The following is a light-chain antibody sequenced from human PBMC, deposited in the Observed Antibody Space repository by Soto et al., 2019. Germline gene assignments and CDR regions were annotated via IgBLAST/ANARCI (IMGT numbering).Light chain of an antibody. CDR2: SND. Sequence: QSVLTQPPSASGTPGQRVTISCSGSSSNIGSTTVSCYQQLPGAAPKLLIYSNDQWPSGVPDRFSGSKSGTSASLAISGLQSEDEADYYCASWDDSLNGFVFGTGTKVTVL. V-gene: IGLV1-44*01. CDR3: ASWDDSLNGFV. J-gene: IGLJ1*01. CDR1: SSNIGSTT.